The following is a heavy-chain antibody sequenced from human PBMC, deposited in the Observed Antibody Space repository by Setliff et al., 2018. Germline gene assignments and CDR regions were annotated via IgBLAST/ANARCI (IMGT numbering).Heavy chain of an antibody. CDR2: ISAYNGNT. J-gene: IGHJ6*02. CDR3: ARDRPSSSGWYTYYYYGMDV. Sequence: ASVKVSCKASGYTFTNYGISWVRQAPGQGLEWMGWISAYNGNTNYAQKLQGRVTMTTDTSTSTAYMELRSLRSDDTAVYYCARDRPSSSGWYTYYYYGMDVWGQGTTVTVSS. V-gene: IGHV1-18*01. D-gene: IGHD6-19*01. CDR1: GYTFTNYG.